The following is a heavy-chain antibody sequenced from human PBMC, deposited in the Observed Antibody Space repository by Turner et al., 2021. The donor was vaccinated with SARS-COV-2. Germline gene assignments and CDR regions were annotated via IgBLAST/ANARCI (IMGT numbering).Heavy chain of an antibody. J-gene: IGHJ4*02. CDR1: GFTFSRYG. Sequence: QVQLVESGGGVVPPGWSLRLSCVASGFTFSRYGMHWVRQAPGKGLEWVEVISYDGSNKYYADSVKGRFTISRDNSKNTLYLQMNSLRAEDTAVYYCAKFMYDYESSGYSTIDYWGQGTLVTVSS. V-gene: IGHV3-30*18. CDR3: AKFMYDYESSGYSTIDY. D-gene: IGHD3-22*01. CDR2: ISYDGSNK.